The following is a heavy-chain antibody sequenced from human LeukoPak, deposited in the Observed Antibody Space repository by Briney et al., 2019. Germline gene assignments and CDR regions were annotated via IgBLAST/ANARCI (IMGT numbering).Heavy chain of an antibody. CDR1: GFTFSSYA. CDR2: ISGSGGST. J-gene: IGHJ4*02. CDR3: AKVGSSTWYMYYFDY. Sequence: PGGSLRLSCAASGFTFSSYAMSWVRQAPGKGLEWVSAISGSGGSTYYADSVKGRFTISRDNSKNTLYLQMNSLRAEDTAVYYCAKVGSSTWYMYYFDYWGQGALVTVSS. V-gene: IGHV3-23*01. D-gene: IGHD6-13*01.